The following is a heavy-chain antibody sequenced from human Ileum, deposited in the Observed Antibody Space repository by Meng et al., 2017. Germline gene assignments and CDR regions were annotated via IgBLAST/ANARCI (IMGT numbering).Heavy chain of an antibody. D-gene: IGHD3/OR15-3a*01. Sequence: GESLKISCAASGFTFGSYWMTWVRQAPGEGLEWVANIGKDGSDKYYVDSVKVRFTISRDNAKNSLYLQMNSLRAEDTAVYYCARDTDWHNFDYWGQGTLVTVSS. V-gene: IGHV3-7*01. CDR3: ARDTDWHNFDY. CDR2: IGKDGSDK. J-gene: IGHJ4*02. CDR1: GFTFGSYW.